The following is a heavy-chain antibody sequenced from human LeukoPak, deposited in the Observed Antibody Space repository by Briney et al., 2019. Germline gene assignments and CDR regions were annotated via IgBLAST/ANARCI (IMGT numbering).Heavy chain of an antibody. CDR3: ARDRHSNYGYYYYYYYMDV. J-gene: IGHJ6*03. V-gene: IGHV3-21*01. Sequence: GGSLRLSCEASGFTFTTYSMTWVRQAPGKGLEWVSIISSGSSAIFSADALKGRFTISRDDAKNLLHLDMNSLRAEDTAVYYCARDRHSNYGYYYYYYYMDVWGKGTTVTVSS. CDR2: ISSGSSAI. D-gene: IGHD4-11*01. CDR1: GFTFTTYS.